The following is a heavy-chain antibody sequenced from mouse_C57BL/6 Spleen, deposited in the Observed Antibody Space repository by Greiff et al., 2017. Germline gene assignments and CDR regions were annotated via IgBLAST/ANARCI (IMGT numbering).Heavy chain of an antibody. CDR2: IDPSDSET. CDR1: GYTFTSYW. Sequence: QVQLQQPGAELVRPGSSVKLSCKASGYTFTSYWMHWVKQRPIQGLEWIGNIDPSDSETHYNQKFKDKATLTVDKSSSTAYMQLSSLTSEDSAVYYCAREDITTVVATNYFDYWGQGTTLTVSS. J-gene: IGHJ2*01. CDR3: AREDITTVVATNYFDY. D-gene: IGHD1-1*01. V-gene: IGHV1-52*01.